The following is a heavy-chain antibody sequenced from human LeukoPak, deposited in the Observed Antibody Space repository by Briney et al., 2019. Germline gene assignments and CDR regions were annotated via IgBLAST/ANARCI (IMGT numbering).Heavy chain of an antibody. CDR3: ARGSYDFWSGYDTCTRPLAY. D-gene: IGHD3-3*01. CDR1: GYTFTSYG. Sequence: ASVKVSCKASGYTFTSYGISWVRQAPGQGLEWMGWISAYNGNTNYAQKLQGRVTMTTDTSTSTAYMELRSLRSDDTAVYYCARGSYDFWSGYDTCTRPLAYWGQGTLVTVSS. CDR2: ISAYNGNT. V-gene: IGHV1-18*01. J-gene: IGHJ4*02.